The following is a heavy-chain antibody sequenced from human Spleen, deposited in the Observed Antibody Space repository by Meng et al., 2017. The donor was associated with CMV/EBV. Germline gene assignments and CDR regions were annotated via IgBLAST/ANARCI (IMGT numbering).Heavy chain of an antibody. D-gene: IGHD2-2*01. CDR2: INSDGSST. CDR1: GFTFDDYA. V-gene: IGHV3-74*01. Sequence: GESLKISCAAFGFTFDDYAMHWVRQAPGKGLEWVSRINSDGSSTSYADSVKGRFTISRDNAKNTLYLQMNSLRAEDTAVYYCARYCSSTSWCYYSGMDVWGQGTTVTVSS. J-gene: IGHJ6*02. CDR3: ARYCSSTSWCYYSGMDV.